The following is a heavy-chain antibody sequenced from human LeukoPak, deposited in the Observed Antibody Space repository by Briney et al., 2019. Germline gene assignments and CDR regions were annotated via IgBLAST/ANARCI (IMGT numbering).Heavy chain of an antibody. CDR1: GGSISSPY. Sequence: SETLSLTCTVSGGSISSPYWTWIRQPAGKGLEWIGRFYTSGIANYNPSLKSRVTMSVDTSKNQFSLKVTSVTAADTAIYYCARDYXVXFGXHYYYNGMDVWGQGISVTVSS. V-gene: IGHV4-4*07. CDR3: ARDYXVXFGXHYYYNGMDV. CDR2: FYTSGIA. D-gene: IGHD3-10*01. J-gene: IGHJ6*02.